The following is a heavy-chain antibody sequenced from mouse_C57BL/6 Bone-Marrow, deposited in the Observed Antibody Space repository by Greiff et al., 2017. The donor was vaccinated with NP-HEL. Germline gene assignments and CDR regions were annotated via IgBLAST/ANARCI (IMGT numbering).Heavy chain of an antibody. CDR2: ISNGGGST. CDR1: GFTFSDYY. Sequence: EVKLMESGGGLVQPGGSLKLSCAASGFTFSDYYMYWVRQTPEKRLGWVAYISNGGGSTYYPDTVKGRFTISRDNAKNTLYLQMSRLKSEDTAMYYCARHMGAMDYWGQGTSVTVSS. V-gene: IGHV5-12*01. CDR3: ARHMGAMDY. D-gene: IGHD1-1*02. J-gene: IGHJ4*01.